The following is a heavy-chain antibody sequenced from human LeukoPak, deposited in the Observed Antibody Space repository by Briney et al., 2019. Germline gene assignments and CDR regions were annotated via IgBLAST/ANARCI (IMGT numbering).Heavy chain of an antibody. Sequence: SVKVSCKASGGTFSSYAISWVRQAPGQGLEWMGGIIPIFGTANYAQKFQGRVTITADESTSTAYMELSSLRSEDTAVYYCAREGINVDIVATITFYGMDVWGQGTTVTVSS. J-gene: IGHJ6*02. CDR3: AREGINVDIVATITFYGMDV. CDR1: GGTFSSYA. V-gene: IGHV1-69*13. D-gene: IGHD5-12*01. CDR2: IIPIFGTA.